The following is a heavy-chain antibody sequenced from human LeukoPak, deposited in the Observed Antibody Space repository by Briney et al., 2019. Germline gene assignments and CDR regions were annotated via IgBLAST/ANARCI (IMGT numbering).Heavy chain of an antibody. V-gene: IGHV1-69*04. J-gene: IGHJ4*02. Sequence: ASVKVSCKASGGTFSSYAISWVRQAPGQGLGWMGRIIPILGIANYAQKFQGRVTITADKSTSTAYMELSSLRSEDTAVYYCAKVAATGQHPDYWGQGTLVTVSS. CDR1: GGTFSSYA. CDR2: IIPILGIA. D-gene: IGHD2-15*01. CDR3: AKVAATGQHPDY.